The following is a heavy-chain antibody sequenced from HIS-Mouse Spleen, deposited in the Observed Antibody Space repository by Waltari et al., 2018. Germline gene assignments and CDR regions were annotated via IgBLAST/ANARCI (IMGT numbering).Heavy chain of an antibody. V-gene: IGHV4-39*07. J-gene: IGHJ2*01. CDR1: GGSISSSSYY. CDR2: IYYSGST. D-gene: IGHD6-13*01. Sequence: QLQLPESGPGLVKPSETLSLTCTVSGGSISSSSYYRCWIRQPPGKGLEWIGSIYYSGSTYYNPSLKSRVTISVDTSKNQFSLKLSSVTAADTAVYYCAREIPYSSSWYDWYFDLWGRGTLVTVSS. CDR3: AREIPYSSSWYDWYFDL.